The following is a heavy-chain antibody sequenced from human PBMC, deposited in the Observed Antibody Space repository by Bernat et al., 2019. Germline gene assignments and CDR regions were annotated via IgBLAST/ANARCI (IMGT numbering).Heavy chain of an antibody. Sequence: EVQLVESGGRFVQPGGSLRLSCAAPGFSFSSYWMTWVRQAPGKGLEWVANIRQDGNEKYYVDSVKGRFTISRDNGKNSLYLQMSSLRAEDTAVYYCARDFKDFDYWGQGTLVTVSS. CDR2: IRQDGNEK. J-gene: IGHJ4*02. V-gene: IGHV3-7*04. CDR3: ARDFKDFDY. CDR1: GFSFSSYW.